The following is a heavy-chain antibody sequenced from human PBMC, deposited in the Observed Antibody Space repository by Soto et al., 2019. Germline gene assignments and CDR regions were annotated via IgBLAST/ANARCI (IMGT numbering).Heavy chain of an antibody. D-gene: IGHD2-2*01. Sequence: PGGSLRLSCAASGFTFNSYAMSWVRKAPGKGLEWVSAISGSGGSTYYADSVKGRFTISRENSKNTLSLHMDRLRVEDTAVYYCAKDMGGDCPDNSCYFGADYWGQGTPVTVSS. CDR2: ISGSGGST. V-gene: IGHV3-23*01. CDR3: AKDMGGDCPDNSCYFGADY. J-gene: IGHJ4*02. CDR1: GFTFNSYA.